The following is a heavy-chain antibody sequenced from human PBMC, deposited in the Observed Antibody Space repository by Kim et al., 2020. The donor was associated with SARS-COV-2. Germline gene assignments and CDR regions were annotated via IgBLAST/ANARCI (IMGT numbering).Heavy chain of an antibody. J-gene: IGHJ6*03. D-gene: IGHD1-1*01. CDR2: ISSGGSTL. CDR1: GFMFKNYA. CDR3: ATDPPLNDNFYSYYYM. V-gene: IGHV3-11*04. Sequence: GGSLRLSCAASGFMFKNYAMSWIRQAPGKGLEWVAYISSGGSTLYYALSLKDRFTISRDNSKNSLYLQMNSLRAEDTAVYYCATDPPLNDNFYSYYYM.